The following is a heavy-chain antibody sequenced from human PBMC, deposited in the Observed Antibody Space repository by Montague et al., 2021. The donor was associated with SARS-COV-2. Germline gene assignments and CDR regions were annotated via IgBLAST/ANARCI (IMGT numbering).Heavy chain of an antibody. CDR2: ISSNSGSI. Sequence: SLRLSCAASGFTFDEYGMHWVRQAPGKGLEWVSCISSNSGSIDYADSVKGRFTISRDNAKNSLYLQMNSLRPDDTALYYCAKDIVHLGSGPDALDIWGQGTLVTVSS. CDR1: GFTFDEYG. CDR3: AKDIVHLGSGPDALDI. V-gene: IGHV3-9*01. J-gene: IGHJ3*02. D-gene: IGHD3-10*01.